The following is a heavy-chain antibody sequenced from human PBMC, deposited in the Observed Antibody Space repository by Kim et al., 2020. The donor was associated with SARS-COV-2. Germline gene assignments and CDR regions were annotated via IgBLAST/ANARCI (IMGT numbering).Heavy chain of an antibody. J-gene: IGHJ4*02. Sequence: ASVKVSCKASGYTFTSYAMHWVRQAPGQRLEWMGWINAGNGNTKYSQKFQGRVTITRDTSASTAYMELSSLRSEDTAVYYCAREGPYGSGSYYNRHVFDYWGQGTLVTVSS. CDR3: AREGPYGSGSYYNRHVFDY. CDR2: INAGNGNT. CDR1: GYTFTSYA. V-gene: IGHV1-3*01. D-gene: IGHD3-10*01.